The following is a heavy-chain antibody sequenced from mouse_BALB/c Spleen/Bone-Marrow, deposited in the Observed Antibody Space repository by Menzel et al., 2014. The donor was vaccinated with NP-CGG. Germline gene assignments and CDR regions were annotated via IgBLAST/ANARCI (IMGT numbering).Heavy chain of an antibody. CDR2: INPSNGGT. D-gene: IGHD2-1*01. CDR1: GYTFTSYY. J-gene: IGHJ3*01. V-gene: IGHV1S81*02. Sequence: QVHVKQSGAELVKPGASVKLSCKASGYTFTSYYMYWVKQRPGQGLEWIGEINPSNGGTNFNEKFKNKATLTVDKSSSTAYMQLSSQIFEDSAVYYCTRSNGNWFAYWGQGTLVTVPA. CDR3: TRSNGNWFAY.